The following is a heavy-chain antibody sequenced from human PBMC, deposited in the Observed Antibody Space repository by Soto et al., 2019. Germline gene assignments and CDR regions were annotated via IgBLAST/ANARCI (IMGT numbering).Heavy chain of an antibody. Sequence: PSETLSLTCAVSGGSISSGGYSWSWIRQPPGKGLEWIGYIYHSGSTYYNPSLKSRVTISVDRSKNQFSLKLSSVTAADTAVYYCARDWGAGSGIDNPRLLHYGMDVWGQGTTVTVSS. CDR3: ARDWGAGSGIDNPRLLHYGMDV. CDR1: GGSISSGGYS. J-gene: IGHJ6*02. D-gene: IGHD3-10*01. CDR2: IYHSGST. V-gene: IGHV4-30-2*01.